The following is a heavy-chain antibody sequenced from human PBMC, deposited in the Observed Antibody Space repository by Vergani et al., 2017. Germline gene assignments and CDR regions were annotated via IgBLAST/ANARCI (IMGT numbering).Heavy chain of an antibody. CDR3: ARETRDTPSSLDY. Sequence: QVQLVEWGGGVVQPGGSLRLSCTASGVIFSSHGMHWVRQAPGKGLEWVAFIRYDGSRRDYGESVKGRFTISRDNSKNTLYLQMNSLRGDDTAVYYCARETRDTPSSLDYWGQGTLVTVSS. CDR1: GVIFSSHG. J-gene: IGHJ4*02. CDR2: IRYDGSRR. V-gene: IGHV3-30*02. D-gene: IGHD5-24*01.